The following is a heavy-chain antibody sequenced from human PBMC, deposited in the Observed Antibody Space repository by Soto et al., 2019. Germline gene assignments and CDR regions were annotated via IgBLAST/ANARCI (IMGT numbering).Heavy chain of an antibody. CDR3: ARDEGLLWFGEFLYGMDV. V-gene: IGHV3-48*02. D-gene: IGHD3-10*01. CDR2: ISSSSSTI. CDR1: GFTFSSYS. Sequence: GGSLRLSCAASGFTFSSYSMNWVRQAPGKGLEWVSYISSSSSTIYYADSVKGRFTISRDNAKNSLYLQMNSLRDEDTAVYYCARDEGLLWFGEFLYGMDVWGQGTTVTVSS. J-gene: IGHJ6*02.